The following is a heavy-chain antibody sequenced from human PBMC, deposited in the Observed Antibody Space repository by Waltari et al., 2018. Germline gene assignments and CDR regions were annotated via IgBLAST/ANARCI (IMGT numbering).Heavy chain of an antibody. J-gene: IGHJ5*02. Sequence: QVQLQESGPGLVKPSETLSLTCTVSGGSISSHYWSWIRQPPGKGLEWIGYIYYSGSTNYNPPLKSRVTISVDTSKNQFSLKLSSVTAADTAVYYCARGVRDGYNSLGWFDPWGQGTLVTVSS. V-gene: IGHV4-59*11. CDR2: IYYSGST. CDR1: GGSISSHY. CDR3: ARGVRDGYNSLGWFDP. D-gene: IGHD5-12*01.